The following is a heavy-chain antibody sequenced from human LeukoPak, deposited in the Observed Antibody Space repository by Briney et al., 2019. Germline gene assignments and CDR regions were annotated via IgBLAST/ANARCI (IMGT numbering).Heavy chain of an antibody. Sequence: GGSLRLSCAASGFTFSSYSMNWVRQAPGKGLGWVSYISSSSSTIYYADSVKGRFTISRDNAKNSLYLQMNSLGAEDTAVYYCAEGPYYDILTGYSSDAFHIWGQGTVVTVSS. J-gene: IGHJ3*02. CDR3: AEGPYYDILTGYSSDAFHI. D-gene: IGHD3-9*01. CDR2: ISSSSSTI. V-gene: IGHV3-48*01. CDR1: GFTFSSYS.